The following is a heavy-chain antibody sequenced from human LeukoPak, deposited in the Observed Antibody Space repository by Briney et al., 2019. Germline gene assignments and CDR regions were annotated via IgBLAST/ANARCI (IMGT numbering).Heavy chain of an antibody. Sequence: GGSLRLSCAASGFSFSEYWMAWVRQAPGKGLEWVANIWPDGSDKYHVDSARGRFTISRDNALYSLNLQMNSLRAEDSGVYYCGRWGVNAGLDRWGQGTLVIVSS. V-gene: IGHV3-7*01. D-gene: IGHD3-10*01. CDR2: IWPDGSDK. CDR1: GFSFSEYW. J-gene: IGHJ5*02. CDR3: GRWGVNAGLDR.